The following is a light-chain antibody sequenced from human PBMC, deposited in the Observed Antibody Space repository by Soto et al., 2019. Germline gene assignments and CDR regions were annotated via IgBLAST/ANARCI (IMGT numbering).Light chain of an antibody. CDR3: SSYAGSSNV. Sequence: QSVLTQPPSASGSPGQSVAISCTGTSSDVGGYNYVSWYQQHPGKALKLMIYEVNKRPSGVPDRFSGSKFGNTASLTVSGLQAEDAADYYCSSYAGSSNVFGTGTKLTVL. V-gene: IGLV2-8*01. CDR1: SSDVGGYNY. J-gene: IGLJ1*01. CDR2: EVN.